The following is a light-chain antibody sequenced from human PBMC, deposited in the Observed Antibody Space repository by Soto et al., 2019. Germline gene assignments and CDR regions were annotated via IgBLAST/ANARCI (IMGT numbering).Light chain of an antibody. J-gene: IGKJ4*01. Sequence: EIVLTQSPGTLSLSPGERATLSCRASQSVSSSYLAWYQQKPGQAPRLLIYGASSRATGIPDRFSGSGSGTDFTLTISRLEPEDFAVYYCQQYGPGIPFGGGTKVEIK. CDR1: QSVSSSY. CDR2: GAS. V-gene: IGKV3-20*01. CDR3: QQYGPGIP.